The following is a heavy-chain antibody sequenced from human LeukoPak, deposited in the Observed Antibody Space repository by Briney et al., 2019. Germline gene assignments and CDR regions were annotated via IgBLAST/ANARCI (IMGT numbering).Heavy chain of an antibody. V-gene: IGHV1-46*01. J-gene: IGHJ4*02. Sequence: ASVKVSCKASGYTFTSYYMHWVRQAPGQGLEWMGIINPSGGSTSYAQKLQGRVTMTRDMSTSTVYMELSSLRSEDTAVYYCARRDTNYYDSSGPIRFDYWGQGTLVTVSS. D-gene: IGHD3-22*01. CDR1: GYTFTSYY. CDR3: ARRDTNYYDSSGPIRFDY. CDR2: INPSGGST.